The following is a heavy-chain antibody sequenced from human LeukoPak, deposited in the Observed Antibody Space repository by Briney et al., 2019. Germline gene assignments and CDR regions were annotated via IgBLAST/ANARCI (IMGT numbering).Heavy chain of an antibody. D-gene: IGHD6-13*01. CDR1: GYTFTNYG. Sequence: ASVKVSCKASGYTFTNYGISGVRQAPGQGLEWMGWISTYNVNTHYAQNLQGRVTMTTDTSTSTAYMELRSLRSDDTAVYYCARDVAAAGSASYYYYYYMDVWGKGTTVTVSS. V-gene: IGHV1-18*01. CDR3: ARDVAAAGSASYYYYYYMDV. J-gene: IGHJ6*03. CDR2: ISTYNVNT.